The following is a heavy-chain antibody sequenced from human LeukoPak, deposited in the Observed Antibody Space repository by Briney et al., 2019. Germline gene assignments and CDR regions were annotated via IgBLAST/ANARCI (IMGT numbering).Heavy chain of an antibody. D-gene: IGHD3-22*01. Sequence: HTGGSLRLSCTASGFTFGDYAMSWVRQAPGKGLEWVSAISGSGGSTYYADSVKGRFTISRDNSKNTLYLQMNSLRAEDTAVYYCAKAPKYYYDSSGRGGYWGQGTLVTVSS. CDR3: AKAPKYYYDSSGRGGY. CDR1: GFTFGDYA. V-gene: IGHV3-23*01. J-gene: IGHJ4*02. CDR2: ISGSGGST.